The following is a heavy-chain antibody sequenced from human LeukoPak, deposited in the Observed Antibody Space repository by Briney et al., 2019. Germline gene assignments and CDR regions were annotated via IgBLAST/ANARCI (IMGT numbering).Heavy chain of an antibody. Sequence: GSLRLSCAASGFTFSSYSMNWIRQPPGKGLEWIGEINHSGSTNYNPSLKSRVTISVDTSKNQFSLKLSSVTAADTAVYYCAKQSSSWYPYYFDYWGQGTLVTVSS. CDR1: GFTFSSYS. J-gene: IGHJ4*02. V-gene: IGHV4-34*08. D-gene: IGHD6-13*01. CDR2: INHSGST. CDR3: AKQSSSWYPYYFDY.